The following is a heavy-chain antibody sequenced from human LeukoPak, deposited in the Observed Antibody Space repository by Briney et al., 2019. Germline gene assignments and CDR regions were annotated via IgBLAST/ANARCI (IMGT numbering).Heavy chain of an antibody. CDR1: GGSIRSGSHY. D-gene: IGHD3-22*01. V-gene: IGHV4-39*02. CDR3: AKRDDSGGNLVDL. CDR2: IYYSGST. J-gene: IGHJ4*02. Sequence: PSETLSLTCTVSGGSIRSGSHYWAWIRQPPGKGLEWLGSIYYSGSTYYNPSLENRVTISIDTSKNHFSLKLSSLSAADTSVYYCAKRDDSGGNLVDLWGQGTLVTVS.